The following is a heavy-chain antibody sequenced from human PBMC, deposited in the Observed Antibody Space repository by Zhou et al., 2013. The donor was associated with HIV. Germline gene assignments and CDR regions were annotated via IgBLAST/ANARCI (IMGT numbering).Heavy chain of an antibody. CDR3: ARDPSNTSGYFTYFDF. J-gene: IGHJ4*02. V-gene: IGHV1-18*01. D-gene: IGHD3-22*01. Sequence: QGQLVQSGAEVKKPGASVKVSCKASGYTFTNHGISWVRQAPGQGLEWMGWISAYNGDTKYAQKLQGRVTMTTDTSTSTAYMELRSLRSDDTAVYYCARDPSNTSGYFTYFDFWGQGTLVTVSS. CDR1: GYTFTNHG. CDR2: ISAYNGDT.